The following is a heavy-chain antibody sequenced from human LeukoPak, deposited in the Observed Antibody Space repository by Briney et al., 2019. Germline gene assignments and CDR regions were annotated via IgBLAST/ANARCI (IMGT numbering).Heavy chain of an antibody. CDR3: ARGTSYYASGSYPDSDY. J-gene: IGHJ4*02. CDR2: VNPNSGNT. Sequence: ASVKVSCKASGYTFANYEIHWVRQATGQGLEWMAWVNPNSGNTNYAQKFQGRVTVTRNTFTSTAYMELGSLGFEDTAVYYCARGTSYYASGSYPDSDYWGQGTLVTVSS. V-gene: IGHV1-8*03. CDR1: GYTFANYE. D-gene: IGHD3-10*01.